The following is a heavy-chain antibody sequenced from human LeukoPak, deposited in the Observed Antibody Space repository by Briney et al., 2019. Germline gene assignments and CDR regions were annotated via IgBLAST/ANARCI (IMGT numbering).Heavy chain of an antibody. Sequence: ASVKVSCKTSGYTFTGYYMHWVRQAPGQGPEWMGWINPNSGGSNYAQKFQGRVTMTRDTSISAAYMELSRLRFDDTAVYYCARVATMVRARDGMDVWGQGTTVTVSS. CDR2: INPNSGGS. D-gene: IGHD3-10*01. CDR3: ARVATMVRARDGMDV. V-gene: IGHV1-2*02. J-gene: IGHJ6*02. CDR1: GYTFTGYY.